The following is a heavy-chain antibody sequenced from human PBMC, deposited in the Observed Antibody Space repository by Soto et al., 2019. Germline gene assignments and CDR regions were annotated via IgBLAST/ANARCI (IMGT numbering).Heavy chain of an antibody. CDR2: IYWDDGK. J-gene: IGHJ4*02. CDR1: GFSLRTSGVG. Sequence: QITLKESGPPLVKPTQTLTLTCTFSGFSLRTSGVGVGWIRQPPGKALEWLALIYWDDGKRYSPSLKSRLTITKDTSKNQVVLGMTNMDPVDTATYYCAHLTTGGFYFDHWGQGTLVTVSS. V-gene: IGHV2-5*02. D-gene: IGHD4-17*01. CDR3: AHLTTGGFYFDH.